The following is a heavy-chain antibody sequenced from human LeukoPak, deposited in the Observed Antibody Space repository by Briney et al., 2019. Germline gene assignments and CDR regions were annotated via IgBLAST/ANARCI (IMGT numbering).Heavy chain of an antibody. J-gene: IGHJ4*02. CDR3: ARHLGATVNTLYYFDY. D-gene: IGHD4-17*01. Sequence: GESLKISCQGSGYSFTSYWIGWVRQMPGKGLEWMGLIYPGDSDTRYSPSFQGQVTISADKSISTAYLQWSSLKAPDTAMYYCARHLGATVNTLYYFDYWGQGTLVTVSS. CDR2: IYPGDSDT. CDR1: GYSFTSYW. V-gene: IGHV5-51*01.